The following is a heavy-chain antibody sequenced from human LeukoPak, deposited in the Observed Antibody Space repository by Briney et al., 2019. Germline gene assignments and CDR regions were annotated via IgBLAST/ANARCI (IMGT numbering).Heavy chain of an antibody. CDR1: GGTFSSYA. D-gene: IGHD3-16*01. J-gene: IGHJ6*04. CDR2: IIPIFGTA. V-gene: IGHV1-69*01. Sequence: ASVKVSCKASGGTFSSYAISWVRQAPGQGLEWMGGIIPIFGTANYAQKFQGRVTITADESTSTAYMELSSLRSEDTAVYYCATPGGGAFYYYGMDVWGKGTAVTVSS. CDR3: ATPGGGAFYYYGMDV.